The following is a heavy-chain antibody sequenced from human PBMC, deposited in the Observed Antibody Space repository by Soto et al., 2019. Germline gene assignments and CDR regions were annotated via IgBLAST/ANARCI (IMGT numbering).Heavy chain of an antibody. CDR1: GCPFSSYA. J-gene: IGHJ4*02. CDR3: ARGPPLVSFDY. V-gene: IGHV1-69*13. D-gene: IGHD3-9*01. CDR2: IIPIFGTA. Sequence: SVKVSCRASGCPFSSYAISWVRQAPGQGLEWMGGIIPIFGTANYAQKFQGRVTITADESTSTAYMELSSLRSEDTAVYYCARGPPLVSFDYWGQGTLVTVSS.